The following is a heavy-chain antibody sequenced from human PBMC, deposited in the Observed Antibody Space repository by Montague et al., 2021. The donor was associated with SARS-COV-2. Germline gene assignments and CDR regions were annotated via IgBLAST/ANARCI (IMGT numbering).Heavy chain of an antibody. J-gene: IGHJ6*02. CDR2: IYYSGNT. Sequence: SETLSLTCTVSGGAISNYCWGWIRQPPGWGLECIGYIYYSGNTDYRPSLKSRVTISLDTSKNQFSLKVTSVTAADTAVYYCARGGGYYNYGLDVWGPGTTITVS. V-gene: IGHV4-59*01. D-gene: IGHD3-22*01. CDR1: GGAISNYC. CDR3: ARGGGYYNYGLDV.